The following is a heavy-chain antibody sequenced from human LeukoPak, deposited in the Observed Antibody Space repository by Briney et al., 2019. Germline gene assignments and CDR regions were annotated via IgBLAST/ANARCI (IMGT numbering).Heavy chain of an antibody. CDR3: AKNLYCGGGSCYPSALGMDV. CDR1: GFTFSSYA. V-gene: IGHV3-23*01. D-gene: IGHD2-15*01. J-gene: IGHJ6*02. CDR2: ISDSAGST. Sequence: GGSLRLSCAASGFTFSSYAMSWVRQAPGKGLEWVSVISDSAGSTYYADSVKGRFTISRDNSKNTVHLQMNSLRAEDTAVYYCAKNLYCGGGSCYPSALGMDVWGQGTTVTVSS.